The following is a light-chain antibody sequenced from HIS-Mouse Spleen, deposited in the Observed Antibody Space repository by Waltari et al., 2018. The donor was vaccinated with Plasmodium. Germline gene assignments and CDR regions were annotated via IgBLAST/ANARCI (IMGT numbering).Light chain of an antibody. CDR1: QSVSSSY. V-gene: IGKV3-20*01. CDR3: QQYGSSPLT. CDR2: GAS. Sequence: EIVLTQSPGTLSLSPGARATLSCRTSQSVSSSYLAWYQQKPGQAPRLLIYGASSRATGIPDRFSGSGSGTDFTLTISRLDPEDFAVYYCQQYGSSPLTFGGGTKVEIK. J-gene: IGKJ4*01.